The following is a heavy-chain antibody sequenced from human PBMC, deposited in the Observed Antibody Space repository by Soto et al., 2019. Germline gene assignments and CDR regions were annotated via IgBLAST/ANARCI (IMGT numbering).Heavy chain of an antibody. CDR1: GGTFSSYA. CDR3: ARPIGRPEGTLCSGYGV. V-gene: IGHV1-69*12. D-gene: IGHD3-3*01. J-gene: IGHJ6*02. CDR2: IIPIVGTA. Sequence: QVQLVQSGAEVKKPGSSVKVSCKASGGTFSSYAISWVRQDPGQGLEWMGVIIPIVGTANYAQKVQGRVTITAYESTSTAYMELISMSSEDTAVYYCARPIGRPEGTLCSGYGVWGQGTTVTVSS.